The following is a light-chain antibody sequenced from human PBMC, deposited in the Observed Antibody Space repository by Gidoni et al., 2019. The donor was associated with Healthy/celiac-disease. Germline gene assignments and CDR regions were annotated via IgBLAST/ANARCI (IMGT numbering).Light chain of an antibody. Sequence: EIVLTQSPATLSLSPGKRATLSCRASQSVSRYLAWYQQKPGQALRLLIYDASNRATGIPARFSGSGSGKDFTLTISSLEPEDFAVYYCQQRSNWPPWTFXXXTKVEIK. CDR1: QSVSRY. CDR2: DAS. J-gene: IGKJ1*01. CDR3: QQRSNWPPWT. V-gene: IGKV3-11*01.